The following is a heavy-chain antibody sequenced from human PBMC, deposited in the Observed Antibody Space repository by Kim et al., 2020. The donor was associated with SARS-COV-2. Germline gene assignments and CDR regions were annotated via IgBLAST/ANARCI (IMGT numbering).Heavy chain of an antibody. V-gene: IGHV1-24*01. CDR1: GYTLTDLS. CDR3: ATDRLGSGSYYIPWGY. J-gene: IGHJ4*02. Sequence: ASVKVSCKVSGYTLTDLSMHWVRQAPGKGLEWMGGFDPEDGETIYAQKFQGRVTMTEDTSTDTAYMELSSLRSEDTAVYYCATDRLGSGSYYIPWGYWGQGTLVTVSS. CDR2: FDPEDGET. D-gene: IGHD1-26*01.